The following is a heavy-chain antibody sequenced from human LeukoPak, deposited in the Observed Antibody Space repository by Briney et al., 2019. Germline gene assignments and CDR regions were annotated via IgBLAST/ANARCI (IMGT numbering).Heavy chain of an antibody. CDR3: TTRGGSFSIFDY. Sequence: GGSLRLSCAASGLTFSNTWMTWVRQAPGKGLQWVGRIKSKSDGGTAGYAAPVKGRFTVSRDDSKNTLYLQMNSLKTEDTAVYYCTTRGGSFSIFDYWGQGTLVTVSS. D-gene: IGHD1-26*01. CDR1: GLTFSNTW. CDR2: IKSKSDGGTA. V-gene: IGHV3-15*01. J-gene: IGHJ4*02.